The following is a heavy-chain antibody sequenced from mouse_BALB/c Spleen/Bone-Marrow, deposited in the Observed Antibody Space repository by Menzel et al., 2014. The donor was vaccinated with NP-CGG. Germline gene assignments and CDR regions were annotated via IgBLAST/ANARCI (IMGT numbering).Heavy chain of an antibody. J-gene: IGHJ2*01. D-gene: IGHD1-2*01. CDR2: INPYYGTT. V-gene: IGHV1-39*01. CDR3: ARGGFHHYAHYFDC. Sequence: EDQMKKEGGEMGKDGDEVKISCKASGYSFTDYIMLWVKQSHGKSLEWIGHINPYYGTTNYNLKFKGKATLTVDKSSSTAYMQLNSLTSEDSAVYYCARGGFHHYAHYFDCWGQGTTLTVSS. CDR1: GYSFTDYI.